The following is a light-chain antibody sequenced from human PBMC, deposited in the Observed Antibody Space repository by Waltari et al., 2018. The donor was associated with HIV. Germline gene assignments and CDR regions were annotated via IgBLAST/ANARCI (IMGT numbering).Light chain of an antibody. V-gene: IGLV2-14*03. CDR3: CSYTSSTTRV. CDR2: DGS. CDR1: SSDVGAYNC. Sequence: QSALTQPASVSGSPGQSITISCTGTSSDVGAYNCVSWYQQHPGKAPKLIIYDGSSRPSGVSNRFSGSKSGNTASLTISGLLADDEADYYCCSYTSSTTRVFGGGTELTV. J-gene: IGLJ2*01.